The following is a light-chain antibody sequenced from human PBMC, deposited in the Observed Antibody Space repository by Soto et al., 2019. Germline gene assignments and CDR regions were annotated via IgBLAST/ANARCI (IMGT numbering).Light chain of an antibody. CDR2: GAS. Sequence: EIVLTQSPGTLSLSPGERATLSCRASQSVSSSYLAWYQQKPGQAPRLLIYGASSRATGLPDRFSGSGSGTDFTLTISRLEPEDFAVYSCQQYCGPTVTVGQGTKVEIK. J-gene: IGKJ1*01. CDR1: QSVSSSY. CDR3: QQYCGPTVT. V-gene: IGKV3-20*01.